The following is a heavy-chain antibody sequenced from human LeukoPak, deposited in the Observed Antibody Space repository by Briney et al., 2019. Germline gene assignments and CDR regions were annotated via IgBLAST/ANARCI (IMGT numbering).Heavy chain of an antibody. J-gene: IGHJ4*02. Sequence: PGGSLRLSCAASGFSFSRYKMTWVRQAPGKGLEWVSSISSSSTYIFYADSVKGRFTISRDDAQNSLYLQMNSLRPEDTAVYYCAREVRTFDYWGQGTLVTVSS. D-gene: IGHD3-10*01. V-gene: IGHV3-21*01. CDR3: AREVRTFDY. CDR2: ISSSSTYI. CDR1: GFSFSRYK.